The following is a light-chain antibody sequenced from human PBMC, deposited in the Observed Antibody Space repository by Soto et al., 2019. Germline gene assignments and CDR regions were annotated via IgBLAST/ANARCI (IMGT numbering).Light chain of an antibody. Sequence: DIQMTQSPSTLSASVGDTVTITCRASQSISTWLAWYQQKPGKVPKLLIYKASSLQSGVPSRFSGIGSGTDFTLTISSLQPDDFATYYCQQYNFYSRTFGQGTKLEIK. V-gene: IGKV1-5*03. CDR3: QQYNFYSRT. CDR1: QSISTW. J-gene: IGKJ1*01. CDR2: KAS.